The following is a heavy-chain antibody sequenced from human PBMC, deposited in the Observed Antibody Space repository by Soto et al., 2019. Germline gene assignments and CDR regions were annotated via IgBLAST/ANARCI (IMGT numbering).Heavy chain of an antibody. D-gene: IGHD2-15*01. Sequence: QVHLQESGPGLVKPLETLSLTCTVSGGSIRNVYWSWIRQPPGKGLEWIGFIFHSGNAKYNPSLKSRVTISVDTSKNQFSLSLDSVTAADTAVYFCARAHAPTLPFDYWGQGTLLTVSS. CDR3: ARAHAPTLPFDY. V-gene: IGHV4-59*01. J-gene: IGHJ4*01. CDR1: GGSIRNVY. CDR2: IFHSGNA.